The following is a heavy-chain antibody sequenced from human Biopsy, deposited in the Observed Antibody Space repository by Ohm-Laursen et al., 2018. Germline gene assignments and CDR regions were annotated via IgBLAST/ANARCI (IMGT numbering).Heavy chain of an antibody. CDR2: IITFFRTV. Sequence: SSVKVSCKVSGGTFSNSAISWVRQAPGQGLEWMGGIITFFRTVNYAQNFQGRLTITADEFTDTAYMELRSLRSEDTAVYYCAPQTPRDPEILTGAYHYDMAVWGQGTTVTVSS. V-gene: IGHV1-69*01. CDR3: APQTPRDPEILTGAYHYDMAV. D-gene: IGHD3-9*01. CDR1: GGTFSNSA. J-gene: IGHJ6*02.